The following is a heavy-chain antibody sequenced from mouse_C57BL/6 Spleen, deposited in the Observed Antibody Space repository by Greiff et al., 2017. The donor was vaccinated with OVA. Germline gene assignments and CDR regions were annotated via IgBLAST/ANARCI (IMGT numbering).Heavy chain of an antibody. V-gene: IGHV1-80*01. CDR3: ARYDYDDGGNYAMDY. CDR2: IYPGDGDT. J-gene: IGHJ4*01. Sequence: VQLQQSGAELVKPGASVKISCKASGYAFSSYWMNWVKQRPGKGLEWIGQIYPGDGDTNYNGKFKGKATLTADNSSSAAYMQLSSLTSEDPAVYFCARYDYDDGGNYAMDYWGQGTSVTVSS. CDR1: GYAFSSYW. D-gene: IGHD2-4*01.